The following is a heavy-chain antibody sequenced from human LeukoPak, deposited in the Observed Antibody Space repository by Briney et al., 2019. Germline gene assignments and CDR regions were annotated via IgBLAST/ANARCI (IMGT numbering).Heavy chain of an antibody. D-gene: IGHD3-3*01. Sequence: GESLKISCKGSGYSFTSYWIGWVRQMPGKGLEWMGIIYPGGSDTRYNPSFQGQVTISADKSITTAYLQWSSLKASDTAMYYCARESLTLFGVADYWAQGTLVTVSS. CDR3: ARESLTLFGVADY. CDR1: GYSFTSYW. CDR2: IYPGGSDT. V-gene: IGHV5-51*01. J-gene: IGHJ4*02.